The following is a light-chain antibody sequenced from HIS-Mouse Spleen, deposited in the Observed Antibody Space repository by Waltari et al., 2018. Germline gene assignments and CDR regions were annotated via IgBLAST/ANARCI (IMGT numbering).Light chain of an antibody. CDR1: SSDGAGYKY. Sequence: QSARTQPASVSGSPGQSITIAGTGTSSDGAGYKYLLWYQQQQGEAPKLMIYDVSNRPSGVSNRFSGSKSGNTASLTISGLQAEDEADYYCSSYTSSSFNVVFGGGTKLTVL. CDR3: SSYTSSSFNVV. J-gene: IGLJ2*01. V-gene: IGLV2-14*03. CDR2: DVS.